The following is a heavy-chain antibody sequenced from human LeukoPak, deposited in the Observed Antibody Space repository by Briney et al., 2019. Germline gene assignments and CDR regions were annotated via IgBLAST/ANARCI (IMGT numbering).Heavy chain of an antibody. J-gene: IGHJ4*02. CDR1: GGTFSSYA. CDR3: ARDLECSGGSCYSELEY. CDR2: IIPIFGTA. D-gene: IGHD2-15*01. Sequence: SVKVSCKASGGTFSSYAISWVRQAPGQGLEWMGGIIPIFGTANYAQKFQGRVTITADESTSTAYMELSSLRSEDTAVYYCARDLECSGGSCYSELEYWGQGTLVTVSS. V-gene: IGHV1-69*13.